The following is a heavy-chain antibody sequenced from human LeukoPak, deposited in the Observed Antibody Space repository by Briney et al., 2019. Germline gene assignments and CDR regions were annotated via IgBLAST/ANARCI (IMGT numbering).Heavy chain of an antibody. CDR2: FDPEDGET. J-gene: IGHJ6*02. CDR1: GYTLTELS. V-gene: IGHV1-24*01. D-gene: IGHD5-24*01. Sequence: VASVNVSFKVSGYTLTELSMHWVRQAPGKGLEWMGGFDPEDGETIYAQKFQGRVTMTEDTSTDTAYMELSRLRSDDTAVYYCAREMATEYYYYYGMDVWGQGTTVTVSS. CDR3: AREMATEYYYYYGMDV.